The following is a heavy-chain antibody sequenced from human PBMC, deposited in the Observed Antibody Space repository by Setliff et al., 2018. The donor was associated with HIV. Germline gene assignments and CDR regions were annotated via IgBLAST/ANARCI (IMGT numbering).Heavy chain of an antibody. Sequence: SVKVSCKASGGTFSSYAISWVRQAPGQGPEWMGGIIPIFGTANYAQKFQGRVTITADESTSTAYMELSSLRSEDTAVYYCAATYYYDSSGLHGFDYWGQGTLVTV. CDR2: IIPIFGTA. V-gene: IGHV1-69*13. D-gene: IGHD3-22*01. J-gene: IGHJ4*02. CDR1: GGTFSSYA. CDR3: AATYYYDSSGLHGFDY.